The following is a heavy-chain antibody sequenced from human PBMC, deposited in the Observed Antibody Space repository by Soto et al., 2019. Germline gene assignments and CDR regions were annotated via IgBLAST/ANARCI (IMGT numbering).Heavy chain of an antibody. Sequence: TLSLTCAISGDSVSSNSATWNWIRQSPSRGLEWLGRTYSRSKWYNDYALSLKGRITINPDTSKNQFSPHLNSVTPEDTAVYYCARNSGANFDYWGQGTLVTVSS. CDR3: ARNSGANFDY. J-gene: IGHJ4*02. CDR1: GDSVSSNSAT. V-gene: IGHV6-1*01. CDR2: TYSRSKWYN. D-gene: IGHD2-15*01.